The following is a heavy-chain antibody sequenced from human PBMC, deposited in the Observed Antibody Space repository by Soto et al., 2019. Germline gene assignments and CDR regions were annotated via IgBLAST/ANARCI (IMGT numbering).Heavy chain of an antibody. CDR3: ARDSWADCSGGSCYYYYYMDV. CDR1: GGSISSGGYY. J-gene: IGHJ6*03. CDR2: IYYSGST. D-gene: IGHD2-15*01. Sequence: SETLSLTCTVSGGSISSGGYYWSWIRQHPGKGLEWIGYIYYSGSTYYNPSLKSRVTISVDTSKNQFSLKLSSVTAADTAVYYCARDSWADCSGGSCYYYYYMDVWGKGTTVTVSS. V-gene: IGHV4-31*03.